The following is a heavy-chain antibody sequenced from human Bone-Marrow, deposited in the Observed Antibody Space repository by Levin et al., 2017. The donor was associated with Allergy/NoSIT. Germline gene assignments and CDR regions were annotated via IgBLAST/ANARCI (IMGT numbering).Heavy chain of an antibody. Sequence: GGSLRLSCAASGFTFSGHWMSWVRQAPGKGLEWVATIKRDGSERYYVDSVKGRFTISRDNAQNSLYLQLNSLTAEDAAVYFCARLKGDTTIFDYWGQGTLVTVSS. CDR1: GFTFSGHW. J-gene: IGHJ4*02. D-gene: IGHD5-12*01. CDR2: IKRDGSER. V-gene: IGHV3-7*01. CDR3: ARLKGDTTIFDY.